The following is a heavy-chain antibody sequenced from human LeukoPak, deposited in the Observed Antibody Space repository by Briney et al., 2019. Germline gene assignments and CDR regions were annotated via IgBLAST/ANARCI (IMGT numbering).Heavy chain of an antibody. CDR2: INQDGSEK. Sequence: GGSLRLSCAASGFTFSTYWMSWVRQAQGKGLEWVANINQDGSEKYYVDSVKGRFTISRDNADNSLYLQMNSLRAEDTAVHYCARKTTVPHFDYWGQGTLVTVSS. J-gene: IGHJ4*02. CDR1: GFTFSTYW. CDR3: ARKTTVPHFDY. V-gene: IGHV3-7*04. D-gene: IGHD1-1*01.